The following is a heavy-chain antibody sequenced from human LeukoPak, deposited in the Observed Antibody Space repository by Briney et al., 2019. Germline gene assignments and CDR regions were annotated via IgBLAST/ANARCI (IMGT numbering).Heavy chain of an antibody. CDR3: ARVEITVVRGVMRFDP. D-gene: IGHD3-10*01. CDR1: GGSISSYY. CDR2: IYYSGST. Sequence: SETLSLTCTVSGGSISSYYWSWIRQPPGKGLEWIGYIYYSGSTNYNPSPKSRVTISIDTSKNHFSLKLTSVPAADTAVYYCARVEITVVRGVMRFDPWGQGTLVTVSS. V-gene: IGHV4-59*01. J-gene: IGHJ5*02.